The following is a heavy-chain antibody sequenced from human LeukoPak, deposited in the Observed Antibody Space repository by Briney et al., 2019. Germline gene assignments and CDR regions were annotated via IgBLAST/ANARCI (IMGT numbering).Heavy chain of an antibody. Sequence: PGGSLRLSCAASGFTFSSYEMNWVRQAPGKGLEWVSSISSSSSYIYYADSVKGRFTISRDNAKNSLYLQMNSLRAEDTAVYYCARRSSGFIDPWGQGTLVTVSS. CDR2: ISSSSSYI. V-gene: IGHV3-21*01. D-gene: IGHD6-19*01. J-gene: IGHJ5*02. CDR1: GFTFSSYE. CDR3: ARRSSGFIDP.